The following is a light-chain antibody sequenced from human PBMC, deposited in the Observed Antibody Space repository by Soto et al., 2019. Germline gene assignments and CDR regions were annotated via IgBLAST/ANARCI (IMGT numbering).Light chain of an antibody. J-gene: IGKJ5*01. V-gene: IGKV3-15*01. CDR2: GAS. CDR3: QQYNNWPIT. CDR1: QSVSTN. Sequence: EVVMTQSPATLSVSPGERATLSCRASQSVSTNLAWYQQKPGQAPRLLIYGASTRATGIPARFSGSGSGTEFTLTISGLQSEDFAVYYCQQYNNWPITFGQGRLLAVK.